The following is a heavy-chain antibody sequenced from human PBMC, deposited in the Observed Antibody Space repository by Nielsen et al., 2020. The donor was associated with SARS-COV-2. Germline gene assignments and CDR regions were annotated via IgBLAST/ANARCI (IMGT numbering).Heavy chain of an antibody. Sequence: GSLRLSCAASGFTFSSYAMHWVRQAPGKGLEWVAVISYDGSNKYYADSVKGRFTISRDNSKNTLYLQMNSLRAEDTAVYYCARWWELLSAFDYWGQGTLVTVSS. CDR1: GFTFSSYA. D-gene: IGHD1-26*01. V-gene: IGHV3-30-3*01. J-gene: IGHJ4*02. CDR3: ARWWELLSAFDY. CDR2: ISYDGSNK.